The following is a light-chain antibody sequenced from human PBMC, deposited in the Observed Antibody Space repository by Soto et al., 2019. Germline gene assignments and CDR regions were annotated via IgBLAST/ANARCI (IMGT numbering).Light chain of an antibody. CDR1: SSDVGGYNY. Sequence: QSALTQPASVSGSPGQSITISCTGTSSDVGGYNYVSWYQQHPGKAPKLMLYEVNNRPSGVSNRFSGSKSGNTASLTISGLQAEDEADYYCSSYTSSSTVVFGGGTKLTVL. CDR3: SSYTSSSTVV. V-gene: IGLV2-14*01. J-gene: IGLJ2*01. CDR2: EVN.